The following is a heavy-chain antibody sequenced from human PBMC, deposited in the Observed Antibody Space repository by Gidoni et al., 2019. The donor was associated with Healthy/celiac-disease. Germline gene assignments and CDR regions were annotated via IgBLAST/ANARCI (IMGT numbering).Heavy chain of an antibody. CDR1: GGSFSGYY. CDR3: ARVRARAPIVATHWFDP. D-gene: IGHD3-22*01. J-gene: IGHJ5*02. CDR2: INPSGST. V-gene: IGHV4-34*01. Sequence: QVQLQQWGAGRLKPSETLSTTCAVYGGSFSGYYWSWIRQSPGTGLEWIGEINPSGSTNYNPTLKSRVTISVDTSKNQFSLKLSSVTAAETAVDYCARVRARAPIVATHWFDPWGQGTLVTVSS.